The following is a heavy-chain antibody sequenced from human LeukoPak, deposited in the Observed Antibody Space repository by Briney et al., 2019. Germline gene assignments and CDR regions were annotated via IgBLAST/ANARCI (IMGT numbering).Heavy chain of an antibody. CDR2: INSDGSEG. CDR3: ARNLISVAGELDY. Sequence: GGSLRLSCAVSGFTFSGFWMSWSRQAPGKGLEWVASINSDGSEGYYADVVKGRFTISRDNAKNSLYLQMCSLRDEDTAVYYCARNLISVAGELDYWGQGTLVTVSS. D-gene: IGHD6-19*01. CDR1: GFTFSGFW. V-gene: IGHV3-7*01. J-gene: IGHJ4*02.